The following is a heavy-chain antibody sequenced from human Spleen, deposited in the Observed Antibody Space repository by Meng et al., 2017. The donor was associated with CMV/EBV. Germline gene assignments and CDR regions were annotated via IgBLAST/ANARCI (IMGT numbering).Heavy chain of an antibody. CDR2: IRYDGSYK. J-gene: IGHJ6*02. V-gene: IGHV3-30*02. CDR1: GLTFSSYSSYG. D-gene: IGHD2-2*01. Sequence: GESLKISCAASGLTFSSYSSYGMHWVRQAPGKGLEWVTFIRYDGSYKYYSDSEKGRFTISRDNSKNTLYLQMNSLRAEDTAVYYCARDGLRYCSSTSCPKSYYYYGMDVWGQGTTVTVSS. CDR3: ARDGLRYCSSTSCPKSYYYYGMDV.